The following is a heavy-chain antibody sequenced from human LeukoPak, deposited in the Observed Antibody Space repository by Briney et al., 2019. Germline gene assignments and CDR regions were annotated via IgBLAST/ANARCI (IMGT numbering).Heavy chain of an antibody. CDR2: IKSKTDGGTT. CDR3: TTDLMRLRYFDWLLFDY. J-gene: IGHJ4*02. V-gene: IGHV3-15*01. CDR1: GFTFSSYA. Sequence: GGSLRLSCAASGFTFSSYAMSWVRQAPGKGLEWVGRIKSKTDGGTTDYAAPVKGRFTISRDDSKNTLYLQMNSLKTEDTAVYYCTTDLMRLRYFDWLLFDYWGQGTLVTVPS. D-gene: IGHD3-9*01.